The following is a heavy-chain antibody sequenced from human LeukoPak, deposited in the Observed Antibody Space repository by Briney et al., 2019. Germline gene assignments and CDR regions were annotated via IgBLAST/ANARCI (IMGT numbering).Heavy chain of an antibody. D-gene: IGHD1-26*01. V-gene: IGHV3-23*01. CDR1: GFTFSSYA. CDR3: AKILWALREYYFDY. Sequence: PGGSLRLSCAASGFTFSSYAMSWVRQAPGKGLEWVSAIIGSGGSTYYADSVKGRFTISRDNSKNTLYLQMNRLRAEDTAVYYCAKILWALREYYFDYWGQGTLVTVSS. CDR2: IIGSGGST. J-gene: IGHJ4*02.